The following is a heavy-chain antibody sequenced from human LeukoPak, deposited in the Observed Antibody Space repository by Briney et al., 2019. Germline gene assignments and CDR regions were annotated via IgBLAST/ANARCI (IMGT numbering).Heavy chain of an antibody. J-gene: IGHJ4*02. V-gene: IGHV4-4*07. CDR2: IYTSGST. D-gene: IGHD4-17*01. CDR1: GGSISSYY. Sequence: SETLSLTCTVSGGSISSYYWSWIRQPAGKGLEWIGRIYTSGSTNYNPSLKSRVTMSVDTSKNQFSLKLSSVTAADTAVYYCARDQSMGDYGPFDYWGQGTLVTDSS. CDR3: ARDQSMGDYGPFDY.